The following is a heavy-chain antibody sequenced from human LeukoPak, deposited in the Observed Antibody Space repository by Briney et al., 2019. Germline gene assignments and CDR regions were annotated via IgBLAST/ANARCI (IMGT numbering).Heavy chain of an antibody. CDR1: GGSISSYY. CDR2: IYTSGST. V-gene: IGHV4-4*07. CDR3: AREAAAGDYYYYYMDV. Sequence: SETLSLTCTVSGGSISSYYWSWIRQPAGKGLEWIGRIYTSGSTNYNPSLKSRVTMSVDTSKNQFSLKLSSVTAADTAVYYCAREAAAGDYYYYYMDVWGQGTLVTVSS. D-gene: IGHD6-13*01. J-gene: IGHJ6*03.